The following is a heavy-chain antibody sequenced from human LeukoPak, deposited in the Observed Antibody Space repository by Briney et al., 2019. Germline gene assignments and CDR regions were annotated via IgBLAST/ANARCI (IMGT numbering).Heavy chain of an antibody. CDR3: ARVSYDSSGYYFDY. Sequence: PGGSLRLFCAASGFTVSSNYMSWVRQAPGKGLEWVSVIYSGGSTYYADPVKGRFTISRDNSKNTLYLQMNSLGAEDTAVYYCARVSYDSSGYYFDYWGQGTLVTVSS. CDR2: IYSGGST. CDR1: GFTVSSNY. V-gene: IGHV3-53*01. D-gene: IGHD3-22*01. J-gene: IGHJ4*02.